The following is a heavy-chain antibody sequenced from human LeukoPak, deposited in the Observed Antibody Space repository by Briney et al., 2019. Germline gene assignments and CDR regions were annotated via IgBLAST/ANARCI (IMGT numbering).Heavy chain of an antibody. CDR3: ARGVRIKDNSGYYLGLTAPRNHYFYYMDV. J-gene: IGHJ6*03. V-gene: IGHV4-59*01. Sequence: PGGSLRLSCAASGFTFSSYGMSWIRQPPGKGLEWIGYIYYSGSTNYNPSLKSRVTISVDTSKNQFSLKLSSVTAADTAVYYCARGVRIKDNSGYYLGLTAPRNHYFYYMDVWGKGTTVTVSS. CDR2: IYYSGST. D-gene: IGHD3-22*01. CDR1: GFTFSSYG.